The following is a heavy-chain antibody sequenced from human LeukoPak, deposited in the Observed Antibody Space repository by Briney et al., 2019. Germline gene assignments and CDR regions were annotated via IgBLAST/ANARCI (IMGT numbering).Heavy chain of an antibody. D-gene: IGHD3-3*01. CDR3: ARGGSFRITIFGVVPNYYGMDV. Sequence: SETLSLTCTVSGGSIRSSYYYWGWICQPPGKGLEWIGEINHSGSTNYNPSLKSRVTISVDTSKNQFSLKLSSVTAADTAVYYCARGGSFRITIFGVVPNYYGMDVWGQGTTVTVSS. V-gene: IGHV4-39*07. CDR1: GGSIRSSYYY. CDR2: INHSGST. J-gene: IGHJ6*02.